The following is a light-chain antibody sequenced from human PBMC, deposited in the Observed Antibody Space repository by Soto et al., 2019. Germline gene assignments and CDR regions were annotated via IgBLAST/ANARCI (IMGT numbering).Light chain of an antibody. V-gene: IGKV4-1*01. CDR3: QQYYSTPPT. Sequence: VMTQSPESLTVSLGERATINCRSSQSVLYSSDNKNYLAWYQQEPGQPPKLLISWASTRESGVPDRFSGSGSGTDFTLTISSLQAEDVAVYSCQQYYSTPPTFGQGTKVEIK. CDR2: WAS. J-gene: IGKJ1*01. CDR1: QSVLYSSDNKNY.